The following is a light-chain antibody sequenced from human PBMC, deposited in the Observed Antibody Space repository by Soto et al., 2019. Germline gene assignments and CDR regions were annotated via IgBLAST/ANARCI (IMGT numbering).Light chain of an antibody. J-gene: IGKJ1*01. CDR3: QHYNSYGT. CDR2: GAS. Sequence: EIVLTQSPATLSVSPGARATLSCRANQNVGDNLAWYQQKPGQAPRLLMYGASTRPTSIPSRFSGSGSGTEFTLTISSLQPDDFATYYCQHYNSYGTFGQGTKVDIK. V-gene: IGKV3-15*01. CDR1: QNVGDN.